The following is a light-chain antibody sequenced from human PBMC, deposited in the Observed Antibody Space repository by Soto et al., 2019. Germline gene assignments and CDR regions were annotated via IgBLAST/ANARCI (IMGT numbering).Light chain of an antibody. CDR1: QGISNF. J-gene: IGKJ1*01. CDR3: QKFNSAPPT. CDR2: SAS. V-gene: IGKV1-27*01. Sequence: DIPMTQSPSSLSASVGDRVTITCRASQGISNFLGWYQQKPGKVPKLLIYSASTLQPGVPSRFSGSGSGTDFTLTISSLQPEDVATYYCQKFNSAPPTFGQGTKVEIK.